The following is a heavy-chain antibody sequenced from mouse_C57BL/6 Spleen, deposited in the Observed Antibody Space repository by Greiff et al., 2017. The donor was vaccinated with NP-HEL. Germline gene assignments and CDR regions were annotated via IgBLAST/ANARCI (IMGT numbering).Heavy chain of an antibody. D-gene: IGHD1-1*01. Sequence: QVQLKQPGAELVKPGASVKVSCKASGYTFTSYWMHWVKQRPGQGLEWIGRIHPSDSDTYYNQKFKGKAILTVDKSSSTDYMQLSSLTSEDSAVYYWTILITTVVATNNWGKDTTLTVSS. CDR2: IHPSDSDT. CDR1: GYTFTSYW. CDR3: TILITTVVATNN. V-gene: IGHV1-74*01. J-gene: IGHJ2*01.